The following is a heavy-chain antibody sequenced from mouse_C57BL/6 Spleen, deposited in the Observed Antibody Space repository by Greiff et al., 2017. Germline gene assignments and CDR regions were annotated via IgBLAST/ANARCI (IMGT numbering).Heavy chain of an antibody. V-gene: IGHV5-6*01. D-gene: IGHD1-1*01. Sequence: EVKLMESGGDLVKPGGSLKLSCAASGFTFSSYGMSWVRQTPDKRLEWVATISSGGSYTYYPDSVKGRFTISRDNAKNTLYLQMSSLKSEDTAMYYCARQGDYYGSSYDWFAYWGQGTLVTVSA. CDR3: ARQGDYYGSSYDWFAY. J-gene: IGHJ3*01. CDR1: GFTFSSYG. CDR2: ISSGGSYT.